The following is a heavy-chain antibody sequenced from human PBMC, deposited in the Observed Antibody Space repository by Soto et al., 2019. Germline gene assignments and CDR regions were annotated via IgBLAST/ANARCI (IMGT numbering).Heavy chain of an antibody. D-gene: IGHD6-13*01. CDR2: ISYDGSDK. Sequence: LSCAASGFSFSFYVMHWVRQAPGKGLEWVAIISYDGSDKDYADSVKGRFTISRDNSKNTLYLEMNSLRPEDTAVYYCAKDKASAGTEYFQYWGQGTLVTVSS. CDR1: GFSFSFYV. J-gene: IGHJ1*01. CDR3: AKDKASAGTEYFQY. V-gene: IGHV3-30*18.